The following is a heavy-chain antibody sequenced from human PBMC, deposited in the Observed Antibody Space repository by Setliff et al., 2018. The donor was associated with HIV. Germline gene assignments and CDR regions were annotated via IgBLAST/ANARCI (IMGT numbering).Heavy chain of an antibody. V-gene: IGHV1-46*01. Sequence: ASVKVSCKASGYTAASYYMHWVRQAPGQGLEWMGIINPNNNSTAYPQKFQGRVTMTWDTSTTTVYMELRSLRSEDTAVYYCARGSDSGSYSYYYGMDVWGQGTTVTVSS. CDR1: GYTAASYY. CDR3: ARGSDSGSYSYYYGMDV. J-gene: IGHJ6*02. D-gene: IGHD3-16*01. CDR2: INPNNNST.